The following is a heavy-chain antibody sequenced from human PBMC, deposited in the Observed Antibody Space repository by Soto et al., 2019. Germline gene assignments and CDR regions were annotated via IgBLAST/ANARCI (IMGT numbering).Heavy chain of an antibody. Sequence: EVQLVESGGGLVQPGGSLRLSCAASGFTFSSHWMHWVRQVPGKGLVWVSRINSDGSSTSYADSVKGRFTISRDNAKNTRYLQMNSPRAEDTAVNSCASHDSTDLRTAMDVWGQGTTVTVSS. V-gene: IGHV3-74*01. J-gene: IGHJ6*02. D-gene: IGHD3-16*01. CDR3: ASHDSTDLRTAMDV. CDR2: INSDGSST. CDR1: GFTFSSHW.